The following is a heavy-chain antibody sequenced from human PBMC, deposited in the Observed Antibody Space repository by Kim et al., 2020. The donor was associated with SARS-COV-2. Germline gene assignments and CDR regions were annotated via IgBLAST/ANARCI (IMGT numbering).Heavy chain of an antibody. CDR1: GFTFSSYG. D-gene: IGHD4-17*01. V-gene: IGHV3-33*01. Sequence: GGSLRLSCAASGFTFSSYGMHWVRQAPGKGLEWVAVIWYDGSNKYYADSVKGRFTISRDNSKNTLYLQMNSLRAEDTAVYYCARDSYGDYDTMYYYGMDVWGQGTTVTVSS. CDR3: ARDSYGDYDTMYYYGMDV. J-gene: IGHJ6*02. CDR2: IWYDGSNK.